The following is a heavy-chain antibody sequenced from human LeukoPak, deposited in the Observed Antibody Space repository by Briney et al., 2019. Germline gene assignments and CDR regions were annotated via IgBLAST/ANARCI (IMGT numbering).Heavy chain of an antibody. CDR2: ISYDGSNK. CDR1: GFTFSSYA. J-gene: IGHJ4*02. D-gene: IGHD6-13*01. CDR3: ARDRWRQQLVTYYFDY. Sequence: GGSLRLSCAASGFTFSSYAMHWVRQAPGKGLEWVAVISYDGSNKYYADSVKGRFTISRDNSKNTLYLQMNSLRAEDTAVYYCARDRWRQQLVTYYFDYWGQGTLVTVSS. V-gene: IGHV3-30-3*01.